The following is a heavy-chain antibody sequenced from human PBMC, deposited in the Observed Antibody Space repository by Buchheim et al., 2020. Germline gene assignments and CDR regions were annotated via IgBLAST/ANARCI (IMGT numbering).Heavy chain of an antibody. CDR3: ARVAAVYDYYYAMDV. V-gene: IGHV3-30-3*01. D-gene: IGHD2-15*01. CDR2: ISYDGLNK. J-gene: IGHJ6*02. CDR1: GFTFSTYV. Sequence: QVQLVESGGGVVQPGGSLRLSCEAFGFTFSTYVMHWVRQAPGKGLEWVAVISYDGLNKYYADSVKGRFTISRVNSKNQLFLQMNSLRPEDTALYYCARVAAVYDYYYAMDVWGQGTT.